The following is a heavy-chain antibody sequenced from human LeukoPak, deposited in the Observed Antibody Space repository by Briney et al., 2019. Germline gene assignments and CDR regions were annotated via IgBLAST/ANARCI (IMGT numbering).Heavy chain of an antibody. V-gene: IGHV4-34*01. J-gene: IGHJ4*02. CDR2: INHSGST. Sequence: SETLSLTCAVYGGSFSGYYWSWIRQPPGKGLEWIGEINHSGSTNFNPSLKSRVTISVDTSKNQFSLKLSSVTAADTAVYYCARSWYYYGSGSYYSAHYGYWGQGTLVTVSS. D-gene: IGHD3-10*01. CDR1: GGSFSGYY. CDR3: ARSWYYYGSGSYYSAHYGY.